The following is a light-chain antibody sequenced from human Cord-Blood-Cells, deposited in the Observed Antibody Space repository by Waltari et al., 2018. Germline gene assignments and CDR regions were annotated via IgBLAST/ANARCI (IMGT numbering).Light chain of an antibody. CDR3: AAWDDSLNGWV. V-gene: IGLV1-44*01. Sequence: QSVLPQPPSASGTPGQRVTIACSGSSSNIGSNTVNRYQQLPGTAPKLLIYSNNQRPSGVPDRFSGSKSGTSASLAISGLQSEDEADYYCAAWDDSLNGWVFGGGTKLTVL. J-gene: IGLJ3*02. CDR1: SSNIGSNT. CDR2: SNN.